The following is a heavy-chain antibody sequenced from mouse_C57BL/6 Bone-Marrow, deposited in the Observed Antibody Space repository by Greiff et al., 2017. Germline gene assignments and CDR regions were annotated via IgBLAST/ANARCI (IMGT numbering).Heavy chain of an antibody. CDR3: TFYYGNSYYFDY. D-gene: IGHD2-1*01. J-gene: IGHJ2*01. Sequence: VQLKQSGAELVRPGASVKLSCTASGFNIKDDYMHWVKQRPEQGLEWIGWIDPENGDTEYASKFQGKATITADTSSNTAYLQLSSLTSEDTAVYYCTFYYGNSYYFDYWGQGTTLTVSS. V-gene: IGHV14-4*01. CDR1: GFNIKDDY. CDR2: IDPENGDT.